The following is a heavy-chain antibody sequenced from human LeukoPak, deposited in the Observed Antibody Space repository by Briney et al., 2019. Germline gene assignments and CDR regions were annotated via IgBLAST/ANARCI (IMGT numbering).Heavy chain of an antibody. V-gene: IGHV4-34*01. J-gene: IGHJ5*02. CDR2: INHSGST. CDR3: ARGLPDIVVVPAATGWFDP. Sequence: SETLSLTCAVYGGSFSGYYWSWIRQPPGKELEWIGEINHSGSTNYNPSLKSRVTISVDTSKNQFSLKLSSVTAADTAVYYCARGLPDIVVVPAATGWFDPWGQGTLVTVSS. CDR1: GGSFSGYY. D-gene: IGHD2-2*01.